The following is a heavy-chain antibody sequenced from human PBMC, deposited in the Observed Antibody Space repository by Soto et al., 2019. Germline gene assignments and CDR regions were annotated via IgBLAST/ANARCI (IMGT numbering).Heavy chain of an antibody. J-gene: IGHJ4*02. CDR1: GFICSSYW. D-gene: IGHD4-17*01. CDR3: ARGSRPQYLRDYGDYFDY. Sequence: PRGTLRLSCAASGFICSSYWMSWVRQAPGKGLEWVANIKQDGTEKNYVDSVRGRFTISRDSAKNSLYLQMNSLRAEDTAVYYCARGSRPQYLRDYGDYFDYWRQGA. V-gene: IGHV3-7*03. CDR2: IKQDGTEK.